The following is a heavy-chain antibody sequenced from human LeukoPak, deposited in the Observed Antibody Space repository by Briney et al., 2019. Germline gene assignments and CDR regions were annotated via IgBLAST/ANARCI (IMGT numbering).Heavy chain of an antibody. CDR2: ISGSGGST. J-gene: IGHJ6*04. D-gene: IGHD2-15*01. CDR1: GFTFSSYA. Sequence: GGSLRLSCAASGFTFSSYAMSWVRQAPGKGLEWVSAISGSGGSTYYADSVKGRFTISRDNSKNTLYLQMNSLRAEDTAVYYCAKDIVVVRDIYYYGMDVWGKGTTVTVSS. CDR3: AKDIVVVRDIYYYGMDV. V-gene: IGHV3-23*01.